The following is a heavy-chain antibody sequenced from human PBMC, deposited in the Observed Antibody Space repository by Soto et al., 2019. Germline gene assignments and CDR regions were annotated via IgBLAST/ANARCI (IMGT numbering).Heavy chain of an antibody. CDR1: GFTFSNYT. D-gene: IGHD3-10*01. J-gene: IGHJ4*02. Sequence: PGGSLRLSCAASGFTFSNYTMHWVRQAPGKGLEWVALISYDEIDKYFADAVKGRFTISRGNSKNTLYLQMDSLRAEDTAVYYCAGRSGSSDYWGRGTLVTVSS. CDR3: AGRSGSSDY. CDR2: ISYDEIDK. V-gene: IGHV3-30*04.